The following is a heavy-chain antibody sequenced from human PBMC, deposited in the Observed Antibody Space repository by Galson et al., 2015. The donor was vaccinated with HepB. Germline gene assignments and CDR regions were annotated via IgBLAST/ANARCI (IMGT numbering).Heavy chain of an antibody. CDR1: GFTFDDYA. D-gene: IGHD3-22*01. V-gene: IGHV3-9*01. CDR3: AKARGRMIVWIAEGLSRDDDAFDI. Sequence: SLRLSCAASGFTFDDYAMHWVRQAPGKGLEWVSGISWNSGSIGYADSVKGRFTISRDNAKNSLYLQMNSLRAEDTALYYCAKARGRMIVWIAEGLSRDDDAFDIWGQGTVVTVSS. CDR2: ISWNSGSI. J-gene: IGHJ3*02.